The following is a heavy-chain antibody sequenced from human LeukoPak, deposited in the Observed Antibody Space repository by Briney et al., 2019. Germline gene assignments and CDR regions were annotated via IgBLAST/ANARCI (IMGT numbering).Heavy chain of an antibody. Sequence: ASVKVSCKASGGTFSSYAISWVRQAPGQGLEWMGWISAYNGNTNYAQKLQGRVTMTTDTSTSTAYMELRSLRSDDTAVYYCARDRGYDFWSGYWPQGYWGQGTLVTVSS. V-gene: IGHV1-18*01. D-gene: IGHD3-3*01. CDR2: ISAYNGNT. J-gene: IGHJ4*02. CDR3: ARDRGYDFWSGYWPQGY. CDR1: GGTFSSYA.